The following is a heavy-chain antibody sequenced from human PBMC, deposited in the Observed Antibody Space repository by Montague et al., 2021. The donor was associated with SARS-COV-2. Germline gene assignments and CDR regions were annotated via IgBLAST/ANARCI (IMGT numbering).Heavy chain of an antibody. D-gene: IGHD3-22*01. CDR3: ARAPRRHYYDSTGFDAFDI. CDR2: INSDGSST. CDR1: GFTFRSYW. V-gene: IGHV3-74*01. Sequence: SLRLSCAASGFTFRSYWMHWVRQAPGKGLVWVPRINSDGSSTTYADSVKGRFAISRDNAKNTLYLQMNSLRAEDTAVYYCARAPRRHYYDSTGFDAFDIWGQGTMVTVSS. J-gene: IGHJ3*02.